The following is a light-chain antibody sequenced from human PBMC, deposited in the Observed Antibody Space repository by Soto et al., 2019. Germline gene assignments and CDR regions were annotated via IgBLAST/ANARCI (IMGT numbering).Light chain of an antibody. J-gene: IGLJ1*01. CDR1: RSDIGGYDH. V-gene: IGLV2-14*01. Sequence: QSVLPQPASVSGSPGQSITISCTGTRSDIGGYDHVSWYQHHPGKVPKLIIFEVSNRPSGVSARFSASKSGNTASLTISGLQTEDEAHYYCASFTSRSALVFGSGTKVTVL. CDR2: EVS. CDR3: ASFTSRSALV.